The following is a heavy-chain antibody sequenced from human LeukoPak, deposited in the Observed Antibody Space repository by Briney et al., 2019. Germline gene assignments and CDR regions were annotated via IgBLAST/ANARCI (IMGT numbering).Heavy chain of an antibody. J-gene: IGHJ6*03. V-gene: IGHV1-69*05. CDR1: GGTFSSYA. CDR3: ARAGFHPGYYYYMDV. CDR2: IIPIFGTA. Sequence: ASVKVSCKASGGTFSSYAISWVRQAPGQGLEWMGGIIPIFGTANYAQKFQGRVTITTDESTSTAYMELSSLRSEDTAVYYCARAGFHPGYYYYMDVWGEGTTVTVSS. D-gene: IGHD6-25*01.